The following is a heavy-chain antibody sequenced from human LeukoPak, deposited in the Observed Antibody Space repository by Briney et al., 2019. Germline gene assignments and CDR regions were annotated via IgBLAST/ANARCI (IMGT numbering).Heavy chain of an antibody. CDR1: GGSFSGYY. CDR3: ARAKSTVSTYFDS. Sequence: PSETLSLTCAVRGGSFSGYYWAWIRQPPGKGLEWIGEINPGGTTNYHPSLKRRVSISADTSKSQFSLELRSVTAADTAVFYCARAKSTVSTYFDSWGQGSLVTVSS. D-gene: IGHD4-17*01. CDR2: INPGGTT. J-gene: IGHJ4*02. V-gene: IGHV4-34*01.